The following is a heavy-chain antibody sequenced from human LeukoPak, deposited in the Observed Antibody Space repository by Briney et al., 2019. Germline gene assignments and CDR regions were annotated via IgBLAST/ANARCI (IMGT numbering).Heavy chain of an antibody. J-gene: IGHJ6*02. CDR3: ARSDLSAPYYYYGMDV. V-gene: IGHV4-39*01. Sequence: SETLSLTCTVSGGSISSSSYYWGWIRQPPGKGLEWIGSIYYSGSTYYNPSLKSRVTISVDTSKNQFSLKLSSVTAADTAVYYCARSDLSAPYYYYGMDVWGQGTTVTVSS. CDR2: IYYSGST. CDR1: GGSISSSSYY.